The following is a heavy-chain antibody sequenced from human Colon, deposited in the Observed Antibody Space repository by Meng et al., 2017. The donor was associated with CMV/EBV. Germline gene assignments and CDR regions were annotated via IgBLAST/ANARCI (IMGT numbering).Heavy chain of an antibody. CDR2: INWDGRSR. Sequence: GESLKISCAASGFTFDDYAMHWVRQGPGKGLEWVAGINWDGRSRGHADSVKGRFTISRDNVKRSVDLQMDNLRVEDTALYYCAKDVSDLGSGRYGFDDWGQGILVTVSS. D-gene: IGHD3-10*01. CDR1: GFTFDDYA. V-gene: IGHV3-20*04. J-gene: IGHJ4*02. CDR3: AKDVSDLGSGRYGFDD.